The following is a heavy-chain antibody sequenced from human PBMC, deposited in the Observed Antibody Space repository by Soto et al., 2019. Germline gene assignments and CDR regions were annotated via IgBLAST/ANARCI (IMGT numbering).Heavy chain of an antibody. Sequence: EVKLVESGGGLVQPGRSLKISCAASGFTFDDFAMHWVRLAPGKGLEWVSGMNWNGDSKAYAASVKGRFTISRDNAKNSLYLEMNSLRPEDTAFYYCVRQAKLTTVTANVGYYYGLDVWGQGTTVTVSS. CDR3: VRQAKLTTVTANVGYYYGLDV. J-gene: IGHJ6*02. CDR1: GFTFDDFA. CDR2: MNWNGDSK. V-gene: IGHV3-9*01. D-gene: IGHD4-4*01.